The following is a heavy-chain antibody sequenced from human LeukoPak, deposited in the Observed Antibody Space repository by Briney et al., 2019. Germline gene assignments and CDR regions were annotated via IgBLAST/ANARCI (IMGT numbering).Heavy chain of an antibody. D-gene: IGHD2-21*01. V-gene: IGHV3-23*01. CDR2: ISASGLST. J-gene: IGHJ4*02. CDR1: GFTFSSYA. Sequence: GGSLRLSCAASGFTFSSYAMSWVRQAPQKGLEWVSAISASGLSTYYADSVKGRFTISRDNSKNTLYLQMNSLRAEDTAVYYCARDGTGGEGFDYWGQGTLVTVSS. CDR3: ARDGTGGEGFDY.